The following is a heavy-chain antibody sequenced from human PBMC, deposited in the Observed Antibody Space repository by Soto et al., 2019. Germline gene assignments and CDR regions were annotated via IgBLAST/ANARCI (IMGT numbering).Heavy chain of an antibody. CDR1: GYTFTSYA. J-gene: IGHJ5*02. V-gene: IGHV1-3*01. CDR2: INAGNGNT. Sequence: GASVKVSCKASGYTFTSYAMHWVRQAPGQRLEWMGWINAGNGNTKYSQKFQGRVTITRDTSASTAYMGLSSLRSEDTAVYYCAREYCSGGSCWNNWFDPWGQGTLVTVSS. CDR3: AREYCSGGSCWNNWFDP. D-gene: IGHD2-15*01.